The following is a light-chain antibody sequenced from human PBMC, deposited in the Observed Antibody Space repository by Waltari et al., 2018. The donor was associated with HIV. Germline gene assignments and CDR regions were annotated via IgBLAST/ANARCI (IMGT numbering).Light chain of an antibody. CDR1: QSVSSN. V-gene: IGKV3-15*01. Sequence: EIVMTQSLATLSVSPGERATLSCRASQSVSSNLAWYQQKPGQAPRLLIYGASTRATGIPARFSGSGSGTEFTLTISSLQSEDFAVYYCQQSGLTFGGGTKVEIK. CDR3: QQSGLT. J-gene: IGKJ4*01. CDR2: GAS.